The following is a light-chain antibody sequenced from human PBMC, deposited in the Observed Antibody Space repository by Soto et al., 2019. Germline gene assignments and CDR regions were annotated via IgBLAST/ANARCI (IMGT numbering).Light chain of an antibody. J-gene: IGLJ1*01. V-gene: IGLV1-40*01. CDR2: GNT. CDR1: SSSIGAGYD. CDR3: QSFDSSLSGHYV. Sequence: QSALTQPPSVSGAPGQRVTISCTGSSSSIGAGYDVHWYQQLPGTAPKVLIYGNTNRPSGVPDRFSGSKSGTSASLAITGLQAEDEAEYYCQSFDSSLSGHYVFGTGTKLTVL.